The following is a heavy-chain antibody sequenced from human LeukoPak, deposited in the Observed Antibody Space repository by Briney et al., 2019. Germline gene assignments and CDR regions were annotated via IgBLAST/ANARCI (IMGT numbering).Heavy chain of an antibody. CDR3: ARQAAMTPGNYYGMDV. Sequence: ASVKVSCKASGGTFSGYAISWVRQAPGQGLEWMGIINPSGGSTSYAQKFQSRVTMTRDTSTSTVYMELSSLRSEDTAVYYCARQAAMTPGNYYGMDVWGKGTTVTVSS. CDR1: GGTFSGYA. D-gene: IGHD5-18*01. V-gene: IGHV1-46*01. CDR2: INPSGGST. J-gene: IGHJ6*04.